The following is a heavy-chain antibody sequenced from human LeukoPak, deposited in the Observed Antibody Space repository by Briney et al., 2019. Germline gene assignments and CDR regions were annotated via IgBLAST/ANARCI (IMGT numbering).Heavy chain of an antibody. CDR1: GYTFSDYA. CDR3: ARGIYSYGYLFDF. CDR2: FYYSGST. Sequence: GSLRLSCVGSGYTFSDYAMSWVRQPPGKGLEWIGYFYYSGSTDYIPSLKGRVTISIDTSKNQFSLKLSSVTAADTAVYYCARGIYSYGYLFDFWGQGTLVTVSS. J-gene: IGHJ4*02. D-gene: IGHD5-18*01. V-gene: IGHV4-59*01.